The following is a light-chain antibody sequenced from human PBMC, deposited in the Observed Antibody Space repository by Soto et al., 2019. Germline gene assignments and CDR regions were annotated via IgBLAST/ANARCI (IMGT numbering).Light chain of an antibody. CDR3: SLSYSGAVV. V-gene: IGLV7-46*01. CDR2: DTS. CDR1: TGAVTSGHY. J-gene: IGLJ3*02. Sequence: QAVVTQEPSLTVSPGGTVTLTCGSNTGAVTSGHYPYWFQQKPGQAPRTLIYDTSNKHSWTPARFAGSLLGGKAALTLSGAQPEDEAEYYCSLSYSGAVVFGGGSQLTVL.